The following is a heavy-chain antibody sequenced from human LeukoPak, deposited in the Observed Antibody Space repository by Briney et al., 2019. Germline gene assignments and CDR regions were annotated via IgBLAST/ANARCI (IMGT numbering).Heavy chain of an antibody. CDR2: ISSSGSTI. J-gene: IGHJ4*02. CDR3: ARDVYYDSSGYYRSLFDY. V-gene: IGHV3-11*01. Sequence: PGGSLRLSCAASGFTFSDYYMSWIRQAPGKGLEWVSYISSSGSTIYYADSVKGRFTISRDNAKNSLYLQMNSLRAEDTAVYYCARDVYYDSSGYYRSLFDYWGQGTLVTVSS. D-gene: IGHD3-22*01. CDR1: GFTFSDYY.